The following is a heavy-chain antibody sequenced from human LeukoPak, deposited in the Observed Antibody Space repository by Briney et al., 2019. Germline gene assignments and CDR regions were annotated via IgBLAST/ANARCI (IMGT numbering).Heavy chain of an antibody. Sequence: GGSLRLSCAASGLPFSSSGMHWVRQAPGKGLEWVAMIWSDGSDKYFADSVEGRFTISRDNSKNTLYLQMDSLRVEDTAVYYCARDKGTRGMDNWGQGTLVTVSS. CDR3: ARDKGTRGMDN. V-gene: IGHV3-33*01. J-gene: IGHJ4*02. CDR1: GLPFSSSG. D-gene: IGHD1-14*01. CDR2: IWSDGSDK.